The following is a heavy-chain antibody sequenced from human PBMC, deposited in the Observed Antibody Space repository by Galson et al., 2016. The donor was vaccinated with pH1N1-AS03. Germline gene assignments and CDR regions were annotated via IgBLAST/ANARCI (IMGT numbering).Heavy chain of an antibody. J-gene: IGHJ3*02. CDR2: ISRSSTYI. V-gene: IGHV3-21*04. CDR3: AKSHHGDVFDI. Sequence: SLRLSCAASGFTFSGYSMNWFRQAPGKGLEWVSSISRSSTYIYYADSVKGRFTISRDNAKNSLYLQMNSLTADDSALYYCAKSHHGDVFDIWGQGTMVTVSS. CDR1: GFTFSGYS.